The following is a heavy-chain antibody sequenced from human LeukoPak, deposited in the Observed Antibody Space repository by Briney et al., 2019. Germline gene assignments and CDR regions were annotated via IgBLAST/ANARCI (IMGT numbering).Heavy chain of an antibody. CDR3: AKVYGVGATSLNYYYYMDV. V-gene: IGHV3-30*02. Sequence: GGSLRLSCAASGFTFSNYGMHWVRQAPGTGLEWVAFIRYDGSIKYYADSVKGRFTISRDNSKNTLYLQMNSLRAEDTAVYYCAKVYGVGATSLNYYYYMDVWGKGTTVTVSS. CDR1: GFTFSNYG. D-gene: IGHD1-26*01. CDR2: IRYDGSIK. J-gene: IGHJ6*03.